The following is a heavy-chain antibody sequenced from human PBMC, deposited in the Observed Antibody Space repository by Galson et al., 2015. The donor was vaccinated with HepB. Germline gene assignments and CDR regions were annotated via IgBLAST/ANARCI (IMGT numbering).Heavy chain of an antibody. CDR2: INTSGGTI. V-gene: IGHV3-48*03. CDR3: ASDNQWLPDF. J-gene: IGHJ4*02. Sequence: SLRLSCAASGFIFRSYDMNWVRQAPGKGLEWLSYINTSGGTIYYADSVKGRFTISRDNAKNSLYLQMNSLRAEDTAVYYCASDNQWLPDFWGQGTLVTVSS. CDR1: GFIFRSYD. D-gene: IGHD6-19*01.